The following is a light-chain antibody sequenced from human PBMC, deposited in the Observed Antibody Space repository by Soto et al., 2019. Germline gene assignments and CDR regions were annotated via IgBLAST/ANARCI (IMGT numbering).Light chain of an antibody. V-gene: IGLV2-14*01. CDR3: SSYTSSSTLL. CDR1: SSDVGYYNY. CDR2: EVS. Sequence: QSALTQPASVSGSPGQSITISCTGTSSDVGYYNYVSWYQQHPGKAPKVMIYEVSNRPIGVSNRFSGSKSGNTASLTISGLQAEDEADYYCSSYTSSSTLLFGGGTKVTVL. J-gene: IGLJ2*01.